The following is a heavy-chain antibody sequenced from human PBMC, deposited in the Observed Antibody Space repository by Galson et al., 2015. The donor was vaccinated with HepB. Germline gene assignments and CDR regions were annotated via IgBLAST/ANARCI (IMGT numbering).Heavy chain of an antibody. CDR3: ARVLLRDFWTVDY. CDR1: GGSISSYY. CDR2: IYYSGST. D-gene: IGHD3/OR15-3a*01. J-gene: IGHJ4*02. Sequence: SETLSLTCTVSGGSISSYYWSWIRQPPGKGLEWIGYIYYSGSTNYNPSLKSRVTISVDTSKNQFSLKLSSVTAADTAVYYCARVLLRDFWTVDYWGQGTLVTVSS. V-gene: IGHV4-59*01.